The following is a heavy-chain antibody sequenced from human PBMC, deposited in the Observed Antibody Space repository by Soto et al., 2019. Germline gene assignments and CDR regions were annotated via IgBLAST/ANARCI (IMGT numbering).Heavy chain of an antibody. CDR2: IYYSGST. CDR3: ARPVSGSSEGQNNWFDP. V-gene: IGHV4-39*01. Sequence: SETMSLSCTVSGGSISSSSSYWGWIRQPPGEGLEWIGSIYYSGSTYYNPSLKSRVTISVDTSKNQFSLKLSSVTAADTAVYYCARPVSGSSEGQNNWFDPWGQGTLVTVS. CDR1: GGSISSSSSY. J-gene: IGHJ5*02. D-gene: IGHD1-26*01.